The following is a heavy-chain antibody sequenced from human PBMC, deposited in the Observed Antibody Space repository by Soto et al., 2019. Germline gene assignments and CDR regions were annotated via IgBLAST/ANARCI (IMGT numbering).Heavy chain of an antibody. CDR2: IKPDGSES. J-gene: IGHJ4*02. Sequence: EVQLVESGGGLVRPGESLRLSCAASGFTSGSYWMSWVRQAPGKGLEWVANIKPDGSESYYVDSVKGRFTFSRDNAKNSLYLQMNGLRDEDTAVYFCARDWPRYSGYGGFDYWGQGTLVTVSS. V-gene: IGHV3-7*04. CDR3: ARDWPRYSGYGGFDY. CDR1: GFTSGSYW. D-gene: IGHD5-12*01.